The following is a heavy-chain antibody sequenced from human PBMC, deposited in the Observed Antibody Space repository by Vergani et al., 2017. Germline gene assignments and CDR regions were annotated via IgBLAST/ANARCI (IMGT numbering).Heavy chain of an antibody. CDR3: ARDPRGYGGDPEDYYYGMDV. Sequence: QVQLAQSGAEVKKPGSSVKVSCKASGATFRSNTISWVRQVPGQGLEWMGRIIPVIGKTKYAQDFQGRLTFNADTSTSTAYMELTILRSQDTAVYYCARDPRGYGGDPEDYYYGMDVWGQGTTVTVSS. J-gene: IGHJ6*02. V-gene: IGHV1-69*08. D-gene: IGHD2-21*02. CDR2: IIPVIGKT. CDR1: GATFRSNT.